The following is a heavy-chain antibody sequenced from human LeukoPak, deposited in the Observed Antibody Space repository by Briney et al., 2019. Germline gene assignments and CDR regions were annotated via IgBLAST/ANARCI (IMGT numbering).Heavy chain of an antibody. CDR2: IYSDNT. CDR3: ARRWEEYFFDY. Sequence: PGGSLRLSCTVSGFTVSSNSMSWVRQAPGKGLEWVSFIYSDNTHYSDSVKGRFTISRDNSKNTLYLQMNSLRAGDTAIYYCARRWEEYFFDYWGQGTLVTVSS. J-gene: IGHJ4*02. V-gene: IGHV3-53*01. CDR1: GFTVSSNS. D-gene: IGHD1-26*01.